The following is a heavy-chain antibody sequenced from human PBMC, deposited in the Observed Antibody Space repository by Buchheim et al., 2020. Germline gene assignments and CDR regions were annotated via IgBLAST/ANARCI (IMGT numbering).Heavy chain of an antibody. CDR3: ARNLDTAMVSGFDY. Sequence: EVQLVESGGGLVKPGGSLRLSCAASGFTFSSYSMNWVRQAPGKGLEWVSCISSSSSYIYSADSVKGRFTISRDNAKKSLSLQMNSLRAEDTAVYYCARNLDTAMVSGFDYWGQGTL. CDR2: ISSSSSYI. V-gene: IGHV3-21*01. D-gene: IGHD5-18*01. J-gene: IGHJ4*02. CDR1: GFTFSSYS.